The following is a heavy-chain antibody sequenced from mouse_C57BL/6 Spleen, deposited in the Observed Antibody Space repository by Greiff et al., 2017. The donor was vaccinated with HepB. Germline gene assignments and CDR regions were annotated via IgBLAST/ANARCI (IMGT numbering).Heavy chain of an antibody. CDR3: ARGSVVAKDYAMDY. CDR1: GYTFTSYW. Sequence: QVQLQQPGAELVMPGASVKLSCKASGYTFTSYWMHWVKQRPGQGLEWIGEIDPSDSYTNYNQKFKGKSTLTVDKSSSTAYMQLSSLTSEDSAVYYCARGSVVAKDYAMDYWGQGTPVTVSS. CDR2: IDPSDSYT. J-gene: IGHJ4*01. D-gene: IGHD1-1*01. V-gene: IGHV1-69*01.